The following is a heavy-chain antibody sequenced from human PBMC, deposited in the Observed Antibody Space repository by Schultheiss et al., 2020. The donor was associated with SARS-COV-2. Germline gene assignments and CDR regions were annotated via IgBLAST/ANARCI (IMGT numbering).Heavy chain of an antibody. D-gene: IGHD6-13*01. Sequence: SETLSLTCAVYGGSFSGYYWNWIRQPPGKGLEWIGYIYYSGSTTYNPSLKSRVTISVDTSKNQFSLKLSSVTAADTAVYYCARTRVWGSPGGPSFDYWGQGTLVTVPQ. CDR2: IYYSGST. J-gene: IGHJ4*02. CDR3: ARTRVWGSPGGPSFDY. V-gene: IGHV4-59*08. CDR1: GGSFSGYY.